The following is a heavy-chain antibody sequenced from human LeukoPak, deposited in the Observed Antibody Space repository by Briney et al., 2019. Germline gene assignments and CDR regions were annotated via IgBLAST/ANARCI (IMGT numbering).Heavy chain of an antibody. J-gene: IGHJ4*02. Sequence: ASVKVSCKASGYTFTSYGISWVRQAPGQGLEWMGWISAYNGNTNYAQKLQGRVTMTTDTSTSTAYMELSSLRSEDTAVYYCASAGHPGEASNYYDSSMAYWGQGTLVTVSS. V-gene: IGHV1-18*01. CDR3: ASAGHPGEASNYYDSSMAY. CDR2: ISAYNGNT. D-gene: IGHD3-22*01. CDR1: GYTFTSYG.